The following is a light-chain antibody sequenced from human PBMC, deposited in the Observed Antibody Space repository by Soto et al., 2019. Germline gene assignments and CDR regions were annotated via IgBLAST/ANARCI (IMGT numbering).Light chain of an antibody. CDR3: SSYTSSGTDV. J-gene: IGLJ1*01. CDR2: EVS. CDR1: SSDVGNYNR. V-gene: IGLV2-18*02. Sequence: QSALTQPPSVSGSPGQSVTISCTGTSSDVGNYNRVSWYQQPPGTTPKVIIYEVSNRPSGIPDRFSGSKSGNTASLTISGLQAEDEADYYCSSYTSSGTDVFGTGTKLTVL.